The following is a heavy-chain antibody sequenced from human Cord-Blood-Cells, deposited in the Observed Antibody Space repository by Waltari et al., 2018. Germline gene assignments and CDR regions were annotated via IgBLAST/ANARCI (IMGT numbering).Heavy chain of an antibody. CDR2: INHSGST. Sequence: LKPSETLSLTCAVYGGSFSGYYWSWIRQPPGTGLEWIGEINHSGSTNSNPSLKSRVTISVDTSKNKFSLKLSSVTAADTAVYYCARVAAAGPSYYFDYWGQGTLVTVSS. D-gene: IGHD6-13*01. CDR1: GGSFSGYY. CDR3: ARVAAAGPSYYFDY. V-gene: IGHV4-34*01. J-gene: IGHJ4*02.